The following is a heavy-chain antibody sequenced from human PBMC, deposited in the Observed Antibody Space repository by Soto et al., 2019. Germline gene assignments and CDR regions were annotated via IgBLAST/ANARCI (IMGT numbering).Heavy chain of an antibody. CDR3: AHPRGYGVFDAYDI. J-gene: IGHJ3*02. V-gene: IGHV3-23*01. Sequence: GGSLRLSCAASGFTFSTYAMSWVRQAPGKELEWVSAISAGGGSTYYADSVKGRFTISRDNSINTLYMQMNSLRTEDTAVYYCAHPRGYGVFDAYDIWGQGAMVTVSS. D-gene: IGHD4-17*01. CDR2: ISAGGGST. CDR1: GFTFSTYA.